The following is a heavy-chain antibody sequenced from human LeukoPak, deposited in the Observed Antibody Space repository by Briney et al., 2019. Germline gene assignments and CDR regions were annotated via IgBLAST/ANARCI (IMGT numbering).Heavy chain of an antibody. CDR3: ARELGYTSNWYGD. D-gene: IGHD6-13*01. CDR2: ISYDDTNK. Sequence: GGSLRLSCATSGFTFSTYSMHWVRQAPGKGLEWVAVISYDDTNKYYSDSVEGRFTISRDNSKSTLYLQMNSLRAEDTAIYYCARELGYTSNWYGDWGQGTLVTVSS. CDR1: GFTFSTYS. V-gene: IGHV3-30*04. J-gene: IGHJ4*02.